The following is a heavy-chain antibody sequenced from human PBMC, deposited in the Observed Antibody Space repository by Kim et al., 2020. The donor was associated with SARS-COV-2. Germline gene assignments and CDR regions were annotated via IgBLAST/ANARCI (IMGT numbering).Heavy chain of an antibody. Sequence: GGSLRLSCAASGFTFSSYAMHWVRQAPGKGLEWVAVISYDGSNKYYADSVKGRFTISRDNSKNTLYLQMNSLRAEDTAVYYCARGVYYGSGRTGYYFDYWGQGTLVTVSS. V-gene: IGHV3-30-3*01. CDR2: ISYDGSNK. CDR1: GFTFSSYA. J-gene: IGHJ4*02. D-gene: IGHD3-10*01. CDR3: ARGVYYGSGRTGYYFDY.